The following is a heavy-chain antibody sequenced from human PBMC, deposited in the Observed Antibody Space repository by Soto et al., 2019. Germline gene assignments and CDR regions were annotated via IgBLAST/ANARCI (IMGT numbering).Heavy chain of an antibody. Sequence: PGGSLRLSCSASGFTFSSYAMHWVRQAPGKGLEYVSAISSNGGSTYYADSVKGRFTISRDKSKNTLYLQMSSLRAEDTVVYYCVKDSDSSSWEGGWFDPWGQGTLVTVSS. D-gene: IGHD6-13*01. CDR1: GFTFSSYA. CDR2: ISSNGGST. V-gene: IGHV3-64D*06. CDR3: VKDSDSSSWEGGWFDP. J-gene: IGHJ5*02.